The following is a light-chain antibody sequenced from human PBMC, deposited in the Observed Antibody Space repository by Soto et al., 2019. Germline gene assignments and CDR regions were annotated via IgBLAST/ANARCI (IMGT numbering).Light chain of an antibody. CDR2: ESS. Sequence: QSVLTQPASVSGSPGQSITISCTGTSSDVGSYNLVSWYQQHPGKAPKLMIYESSKRPSGVSNRFSGSKAGNTASLTISGLQAEDEADYYCCSYAGSSAFDVVFGGGTKLTVL. J-gene: IGLJ2*01. CDR1: SSDVGSYNL. CDR3: CSYAGSSAFDVV. V-gene: IGLV2-23*03.